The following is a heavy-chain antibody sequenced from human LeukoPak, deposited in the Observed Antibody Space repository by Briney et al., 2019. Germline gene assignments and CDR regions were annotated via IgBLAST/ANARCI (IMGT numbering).Heavy chain of an antibody. CDR2: IIPIFGTA. D-gene: IGHD2-2*01. J-gene: IGHJ3*02. CDR3: ASAPRYQLLLEAFDI. CDR1: GGTFSSYA. Sequence: ASVKVSCKASGGTFSSYAISWVRQAPEQGLEWMGGIIPIFGTANYAQRFQGRVTITADESTSTAYMELSSLRSEDTAVYYCASAPRYQLLLEAFDIWGQGTMVTVSS. V-gene: IGHV1-69*13.